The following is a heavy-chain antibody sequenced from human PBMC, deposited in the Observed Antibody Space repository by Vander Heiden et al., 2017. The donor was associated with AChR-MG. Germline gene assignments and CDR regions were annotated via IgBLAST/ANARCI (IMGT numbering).Heavy chain of an antibody. J-gene: IGHJ4*02. CDR2: ISSSSSYI. Sequence: EVQLVESGGGLVKPGGSLRLSCAASGFTFSSYSMNWVRQAPGKGLEWVSSISSSSSYIYYADSVKSRFTISRDNAKNSLYLQMNSLRAEDTAVYYCARDPWDDILTGHDYWGQGTLVTVSS. V-gene: IGHV3-21*01. CDR1: GFTFSSYS. CDR3: ARDPWDDILTGHDY. D-gene: IGHD3-9*01.